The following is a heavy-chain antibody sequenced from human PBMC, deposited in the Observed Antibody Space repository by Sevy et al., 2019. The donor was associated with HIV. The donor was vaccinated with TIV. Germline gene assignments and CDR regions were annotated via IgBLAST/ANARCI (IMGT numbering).Heavy chain of an antibody. CDR1: GYSISSGYY. V-gene: IGHV4-38-2*01. D-gene: IGHD3-10*01. CDR3: ARLGSGYYFDY. CDR2: IYHSGST. Sequence: SETVSLTCAVSGYSISSGYYWGWIRQPPGKGLEWIGSIYHSGSTYYNPSLKSRVTISVDTSKNQFSLKLSSVTAADTAVYYCARLGSGYYFDYWGQGTLVTVSS. J-gene: IGHJ4*02.